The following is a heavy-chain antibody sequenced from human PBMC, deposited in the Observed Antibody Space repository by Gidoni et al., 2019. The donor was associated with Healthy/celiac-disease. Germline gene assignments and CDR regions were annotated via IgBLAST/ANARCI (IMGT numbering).Heavy chain of an antibody. CDR1: GGSISSSY. J-gene: IGHJ4*02. Sequence: QVQLQESGPGLVKPSETLSLTCTVSGGSISSSYWSWIRQPPGKGLEWIGYIYYSGSTNYNPSLKSRVTISVDTSKNQFSLKLSSVTAADTAVYYCARVNLNYSSGWYAGGYFDYWGQGTLVTVSS. CDR3: ARVNLNYSSGWYAGGYFDY. CDR2: IYYSGST. V-gene: IGHV4-59*01. D-gene: IGHD6-19*01.